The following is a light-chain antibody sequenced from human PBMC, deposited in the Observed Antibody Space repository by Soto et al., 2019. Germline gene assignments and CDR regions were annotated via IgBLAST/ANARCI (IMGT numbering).Light chain of an antibody. CDR3: HQDFNLPWT. Sequence: DIVMTQSPATLSVSPGDRATLSCRASQSVSSYLAWYQHKPGQAPRLLINGASTRASGIPARFSGSGSGTEFTLTISSLQPEDFAVYFCHQDFNLPWTFGQGTKV. CDR1: QSVSSY. CDR2: GAS. V-gene: IGKV3-15*01. J-gene: IGKJ1*01.